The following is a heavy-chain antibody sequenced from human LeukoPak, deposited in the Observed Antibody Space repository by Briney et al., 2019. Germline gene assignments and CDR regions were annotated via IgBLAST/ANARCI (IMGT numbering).Heavy chain of an antibody. D-gene: IGHD3-22*01. CDR1: GFTFDDYA. CDR3: AKGRYYYDSRGSSAFDI. Sequence: PGRSLRLSCAASGFTFDDYAMHWVRHAPGKGLEWVSGISWNSGSIGYADSVKGRFTISRDNAKNSLYLQMNSLRAEDTALYYCAKGRYYYDSRGSSAFDIWGQGTVVTVSS. J-gene: IGHJ3*02. V-gene: IGHV3-9*01. CDR2: ISWNSGSI.